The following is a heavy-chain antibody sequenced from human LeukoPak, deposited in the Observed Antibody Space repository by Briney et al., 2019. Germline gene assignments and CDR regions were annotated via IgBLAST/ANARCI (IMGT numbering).Heavy chain of an antibody. V-gene: IGHV3-74*01. CDR2: IATDGSGT. J-gene: IGHJ4*02. Sequence: GGSLRLSCADSGFTFGRYWMHWVRQAPGKGLVWVSHIATDGSGTSYADSVKGRFTISRDNAKNTLYLQMNSLRAEDTAVYYCARGAIVGANFDYWGQGTLVTVSS. CDR1: GFTFGRYW. D-gene: IGHD1-26*01. CDR3: ARGAIVGANFDY.